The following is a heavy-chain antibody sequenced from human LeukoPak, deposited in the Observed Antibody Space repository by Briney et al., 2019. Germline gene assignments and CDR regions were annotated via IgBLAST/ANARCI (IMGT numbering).Heavy chain of an antibody. Sequence: SETLSLTCAVYGGSFSGYYWSWLRQPPGKGLEWIGEINHSGSTNYNPSLKSRVTISVDTSKNQFSLKLSSVTAADTAVYYCAKSREEIRGLDAFDIWGQGTMVTVSS. CDR3: AKSREEIRGLDAFDI. CDR1: GGSFSGYY. CDR2: INHSGST. J-gene: IGHJ3*02. D-gene: IGHD5-24*01. V-gene: IGHV4-34*01.